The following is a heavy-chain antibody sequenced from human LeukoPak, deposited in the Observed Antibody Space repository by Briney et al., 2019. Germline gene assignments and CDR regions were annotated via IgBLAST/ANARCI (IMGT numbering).Heavy chain of an antibody. V-gene: IGHV1-8*02. J-gene: IGHJ5*02. CDR2: MNPNSGNT. Sequence: GSVKVSCKASGYTFTSYDINWVRQATGQGLEWMGWMNPNSGNTGYAQKFQGRVTMTRDMSTNTVYMELSSLRSEDTAVYYCARQGRSGSYSAFSWFDPWGQGTLVTVSS. CDR1: GYTFTSYD. D-gene: IGHD3-22*01. CDR3: ARQGRSGSYSAFSWFDP.